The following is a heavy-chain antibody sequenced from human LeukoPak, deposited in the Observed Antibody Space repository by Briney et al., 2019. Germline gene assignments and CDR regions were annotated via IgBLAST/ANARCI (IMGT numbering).Heavy chain of an antibody. D-gene: IGHD2-15*01. Sequence: SVKVSCKASGGTFSSYAISWVRQAPGQGLEWMGRIIPILGIANYAQKFQGRVTITADKSTSTAYMELSSLGSDDTAVYYCAREGYCSGGSCYPDAFDIWGQGTMVTVSS. V-gene: IGHV1-69*04. CDR2: IIPILGIA. CDR3: AREGYCSGGSCYPDAFDI. J-gene: IGHJ3*02. CDR1: GGTFSSYA.